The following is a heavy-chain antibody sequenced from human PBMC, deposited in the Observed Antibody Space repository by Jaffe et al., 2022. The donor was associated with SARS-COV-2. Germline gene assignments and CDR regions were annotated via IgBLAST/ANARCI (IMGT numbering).Heavy chain of an antibody. D-gene: IGHD3-3*01. J-gene: IGHJ5*02. CDR2: VSGSGGTT. CDR3: AKAYRMTVFGVIVSSYDH. CDR1: GFTFSNYA. V-gene: IGHV3-23*01. Sequence: EVQLLESGGGLVQPGGSLRLSCVTSGFTFSNYAVSWVRQAPGKGLEWVSGVSGSGGTTYYADSVKGRFTNSRDNSKNTLYLHMNSLRAEDTALYYCAKAYRMTVFGVIVSSYDHWGQGTLVTVSS.